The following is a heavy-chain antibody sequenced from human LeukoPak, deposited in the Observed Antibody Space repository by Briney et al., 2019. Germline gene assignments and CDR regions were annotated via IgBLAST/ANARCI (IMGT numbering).Heavy chain of an antibody. CDR1: GFTSSNYE. Sequence: GGSLRLSCAASGFTSSNYEMDWVRQAPGKGLEWVSYISSSGSTTYYADSVKGRFTISRDNAKNSLYLQMNSLRAEDTAVYHCARGYCSGGSCYFDYWGQGTLVTVSS. D-gene: IGHD2-15*01. CDR3: ARGYCSGGSCYFDY. V-gene: IGHV3-48*03. J-gene: IGHJ4*02. CDR2: ISSSGSTT.